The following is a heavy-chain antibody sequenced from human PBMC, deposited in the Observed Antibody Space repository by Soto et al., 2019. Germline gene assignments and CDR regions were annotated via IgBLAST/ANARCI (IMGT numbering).Heavy chain of an antibody. CDR2: ISYDGSNK. D-gene: IGHD3-3*01. Sequence: PGGSLRLSCAASGFTFNSYAMHWVRQAPGKGLEWVAVISYDGSNKYYADSVKGRFTISRDNSKNTLYLQMNSLRAEDTAVYYCARKVGPFDYWGQGTLVTVSS. V-gene: IGHV3-30-3*01. J-gene: IGHJ4*02. CDR1: GFTFNSYA. CDR3: ARKVGPFDY.